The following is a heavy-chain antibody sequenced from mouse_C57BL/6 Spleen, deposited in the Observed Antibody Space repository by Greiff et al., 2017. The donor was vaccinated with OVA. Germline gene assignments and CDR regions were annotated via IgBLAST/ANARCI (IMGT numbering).Heavy chain of an antibody. Sequence: VQLQQPGAELVMPGASVKLSCKASGYTFTSYWMHWVKQRPGQGLEWIGEIDPSDSFTNYNQNFKGKSTLTVDTSSSTAYMQLSSLTSEDSAVYYCARSGTRDYWGQGTTLTVSS. J-gene: IGHJ2*01. CDR3: ARSGTRDY. D-gene: IGHD4-1*01. CDR2: IDPSDSFT. CDR1: GYTFTSYW. V-gene: IGHV1-69*01.